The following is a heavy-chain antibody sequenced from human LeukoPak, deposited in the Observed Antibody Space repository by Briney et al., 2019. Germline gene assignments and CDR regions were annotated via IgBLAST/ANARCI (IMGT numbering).Heavy chain of an antibody. CDR1: GFTFSDYY. J-gene: IGHJ4*02. V-gene: IGHV3-11*03. CDR2: ISSSSYYT. CDR3: ASQFSSSSHY. Sequence: GGSLRLSCAASGFTFSDYYMSWIRQAPGKGLEWVSYISSSSYYTNYADSVKGRFTISRDNAQNSLYLQMSSLRAEDTAVYYCASQFSSSSHYWGQGTLVTVSS. D-gene: IGHD6-6*01.